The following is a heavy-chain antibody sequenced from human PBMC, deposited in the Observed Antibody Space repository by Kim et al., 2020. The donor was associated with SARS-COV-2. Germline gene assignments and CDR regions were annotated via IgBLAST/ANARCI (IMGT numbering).Heavy chain of an antibody. CDR1: GGSISSSSYY. V-gene: IGHV4-39*01. Sequence: SETLSLTCTVSGGSISSSSYYWGWIRQPPGKGLEWIGSIYYSGSTYYNPSLKSRVTISVDTSKNQFSLKLSSVTAADTAVYYCAGRIVGATARFDYWGQGAPVTVSP. J-gene: IGHJ4*02. CDR3: AGRIVGATARFDY. CDR2: IYYSGST. D-gene: IGHD1-26*01.